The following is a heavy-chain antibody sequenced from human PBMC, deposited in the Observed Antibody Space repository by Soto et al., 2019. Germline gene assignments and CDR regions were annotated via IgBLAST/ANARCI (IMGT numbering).Heavy chain of an antibody. Sequence: PGGSLRLSCAASGFTFSSYGMHWVRQAPGKGLEWVAVIWYDGSNKYYADSVKGRFTISRDNSKNTLYLQMNSLRAEDTAVYYCARDFIAAAGEEMGWFDPWGQGTLVTVSS. CDR3: ARDFIAAAGEEMGWFDP. J-gene: IGHJ5*02. D-gene: IGHD6-13*01. V-gene: IGHV3-33*01. CDR1: GFTFSSYG. CDR2: IWYDGSNK.